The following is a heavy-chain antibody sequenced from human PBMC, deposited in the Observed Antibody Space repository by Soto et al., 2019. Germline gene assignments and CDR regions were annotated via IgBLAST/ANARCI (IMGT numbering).Heavy chain of an antibody. CDR2: IWYDGSNK. CDR1: GFTFSSYG. D-gene: IGHD6-13*01. V-gene: IGHV3-33*01. Sequence: GGSLRLSCAASGFTFSSYGMHWVRQAPGKGLEWVAVIWYDGSNKYYADSVKGRFTISRDNSKNTLYLQMNSLRAEDTAVYYCARIRLIAAAGRWGYYYYGMDVWGQGTTVTVSS. J-gene: IGHJ6*02. CDR3: ARIRLIAAAGRWGYYYYGMDV.